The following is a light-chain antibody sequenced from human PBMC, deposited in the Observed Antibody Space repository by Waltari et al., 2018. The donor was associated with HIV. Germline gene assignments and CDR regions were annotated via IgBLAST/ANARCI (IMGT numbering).Light chain of an antibody. V-gene: IGLV2-14*03. J-gene: IGLJ2*01. CDR2: GVT. CDR3: SSYTSSRTLL. CDR1: SSDLGGSGY. Sequence: QSALTQPASMSGSPGQSITISCTGTSSDLGGSGYVPWYQQHPGKVPKLILYGVTERPSGISSRFSGSKSGATASLTISGLQTEDEADYYCSSYTSSRTLLFGGGTKVTVL.